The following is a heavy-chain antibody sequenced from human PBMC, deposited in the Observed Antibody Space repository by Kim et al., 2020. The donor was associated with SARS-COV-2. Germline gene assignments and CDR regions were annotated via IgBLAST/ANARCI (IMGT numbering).Heavy chain of an antibody. Sequence: SETLSLTCTVSGGSISSYYWSWIRQPPGKGLEWIWYIYYSGTTTDNPSLMSRVTTSVETYSNQFSLILSYVTAADQAVFYFACAGESGWFSVLSGLVVWG. CDR2: IYYSGTT. CDR1: GGSISSYY. D-gene: IGHD3-10*01. V-gene: IGHV4-59*13. J-gene: IGHJ3*01. CDR3: ACAGESGWFSVLSGLVV.